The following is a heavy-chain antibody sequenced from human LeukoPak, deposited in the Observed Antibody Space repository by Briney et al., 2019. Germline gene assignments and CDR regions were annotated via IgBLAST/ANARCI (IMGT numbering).Heavy chain of an antibody. CDR2: IIPIFGIA. Sequence: SVKVSCKASGGTFSSCAISWVRQAPGQGLEWMGRIIPIFGIANYAQKFQGRVTITADKSTSTAYMELSSLRSEDTAVYYCARDFDYGDYGGYFDYWGQGTLVTVSS. J-gene: IGHJ4*02. D-gene: IGHD4-17*01. V-gene: IGHV1-69*04. CDR3: ARDFDYGDYGGYFDY. CDR1: GGTFSSCA.